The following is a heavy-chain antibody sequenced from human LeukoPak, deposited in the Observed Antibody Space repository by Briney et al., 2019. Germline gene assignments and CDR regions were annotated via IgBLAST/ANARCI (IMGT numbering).Heavy chain of an antibody. V-gene: IGHV1-2*02. J-gene: IGHJ4*02. Sequence: ASVKVSCKAAGYTFTGYYLHWVRQAPGQGLEWMGWINPNSGGTNHAQKFQGRVTMTRDTSISTAYMELSRLRSDDTAVFYCARATYYQGWVVVPAAIYFDYWGQGTLVTVSS. CDR2: INPNSGGT. CDR3: ARATYYQGWVVVPAAIYFDY. D-gene: IGHD2-2*02. CDR1: GYTFTGYY.